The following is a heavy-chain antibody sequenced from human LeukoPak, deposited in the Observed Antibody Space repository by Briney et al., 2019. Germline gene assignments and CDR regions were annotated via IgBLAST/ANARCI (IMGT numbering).Heavy chain of an antibody. J-gene: IGHJ3*02. CDR1: GYTFTGYY. CDR2: INPNSGGT. V-gene: IGHV1-2*02. Sequence: ASVKVSCKASGYTFTGYYMHWVRQAPGQGLEWMGWINPNSGGTNYAQKFQGRVTMTRDTSISTAYMELSRLRSDDTAVYYCARQGAVAGLDDAFHIWGQGTMVTVSS. D-gene: IGHD6-19*01. CDR3: ARQGAVAGLDDAFHI.